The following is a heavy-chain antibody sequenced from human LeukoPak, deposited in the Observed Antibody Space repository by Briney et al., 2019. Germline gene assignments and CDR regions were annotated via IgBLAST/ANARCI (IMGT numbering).Heavy chain of an antibody. CDR2: VSSSSSYI. Sequence: GGSLRLSCAASGFTFSSYGMNGVRQAPGKGVGWVSSVSSSSSYIYYADSVKGGFTISRENAKNSLFLQMNSLRADDTAVYYCARDQRATASTGSYFDYWGQGTLVTVSS. V-gene: IGHV3-21*01. D-gene: IGHD1-1*01. CDR1: GFTFSSYG. J-gene: IGHJ4*02. CDR3: ARDQRATASTGSYFDY.